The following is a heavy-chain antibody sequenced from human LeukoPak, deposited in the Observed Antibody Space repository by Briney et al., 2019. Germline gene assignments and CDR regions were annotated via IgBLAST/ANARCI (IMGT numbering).Heavy chain of an antibody. Sequence: SETLSLTCTVSGGSISSYYWSWIRQPPGKGLEWIGRIYSSGSTDYNPSLKSRVTISVDTSKNQFSLNLSSVTAADTAVYCARVSVGYMDVWGKGTTVTISS. V-gene: IGHV4-59*08. CDR3: ARVSVGYMDV. CDR2: IYSSGST. CDR1: GGSISSYY. D-gene: IGHD1-26*01. J-gene: IGHJ6*03.